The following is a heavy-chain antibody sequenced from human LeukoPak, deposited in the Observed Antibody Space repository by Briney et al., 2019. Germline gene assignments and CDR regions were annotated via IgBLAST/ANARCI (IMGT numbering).Heavy chain of an antibody. CDR2: IYNSGTT. V-gene: IGHV4-59*01. J-gene: IGHJ6*03. CDR3: ARDSRYSDNSGYYYSHYYMDV. D-gene: IGHD3-22*01. CDR1: GGSISFYY. Sequence: SDTLSLTCAVSGGSISFYYWSWLRQPPGKRLEWIGYIYNSGTTRYNPSLMSRVTISVDTSKNQFSLNLRSVTAADTAVYYCARDSRYSDNSGYYYSHYYMDVWGKGTTVTVS.